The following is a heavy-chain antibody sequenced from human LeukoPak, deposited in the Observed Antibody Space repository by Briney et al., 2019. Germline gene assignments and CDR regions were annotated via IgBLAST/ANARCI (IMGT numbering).Heavy chain of an antibody. CDR1: GFTFSSYG. J-gene: IGHJ6*04. D-gene: IGHD3-10*01. CDR2: ISYDESNK. CDR3: AKELRGGITMVGGVIGMDV. V-gene: IGHV3-30*18. Sequence: GGSLRLSCAASGFTFSSYGMHWVRQAPGKGLEWLAVISYDESNKYYADSVKGRFTISRDNSKNTLYLQMNSLSAEDTAVYYCAKELRGGITMVGGVIGMDVWGKGTTVTVSS.